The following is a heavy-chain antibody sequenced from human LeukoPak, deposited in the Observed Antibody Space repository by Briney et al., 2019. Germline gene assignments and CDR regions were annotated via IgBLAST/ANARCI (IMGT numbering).Heavy chain of an antibody. CDR2: ISWNSGSI. CDR1: GFTFDDYA. J-gene: IGHJ5*02. V-gene: IGHV3-9*01. Sequence: GGSLRLSCAASGFTFDDYAMHWVRHAPGKGLEWVSGISWNSGSIGYADSVKGRFTISRDNAKNSLYLQMNSLSAEDTALYYCAKGNWFDPWGQGTLVTVSS. CDR3: AKGNWFDP.